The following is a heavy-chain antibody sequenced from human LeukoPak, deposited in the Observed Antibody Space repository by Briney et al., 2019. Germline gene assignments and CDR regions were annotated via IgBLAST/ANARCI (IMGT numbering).Heavy chain of an antibody. CDR1: GGSISSYY. J-gene: IGHJ4*02. Sequence: SETLSLTCTVSGGSISSYYWSWIRQSPGKGLEWIGYIYYSGNTNYNPSLKSRVTLSVNASKNQFSLMLNSVTAADTAVYYCARHTSYGHLDNWGQGTLVTVSS. CDR3: ARHTSYGHLDN. CDR2: IYYSGNT. D-gene: IGHD3-10*01. V-gene: IGHV4-59*08.